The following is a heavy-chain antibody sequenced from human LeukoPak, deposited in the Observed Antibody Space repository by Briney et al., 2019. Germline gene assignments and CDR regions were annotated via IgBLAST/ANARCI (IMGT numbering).Heavy chain of an antibody. CDR3: AKTRGYSYGQVYYFDY. Sequence: GGSLRLSCAASGFAFSSYAMSWVRQAPGKGLEWVSAISGSGGSRYYADSVKGRFTISRDNSKNTLYLQMNSLRAEDTDVYYCAKTRGYSYGQVYYFDYWGQGTLVTVSS. D-gene: IGHD5-18*01. V-gene: IGHV3-23*01. J-gene: IGHJ4*02. CDR2: ISGSGGSR. CDR1: GFAFSSYA.